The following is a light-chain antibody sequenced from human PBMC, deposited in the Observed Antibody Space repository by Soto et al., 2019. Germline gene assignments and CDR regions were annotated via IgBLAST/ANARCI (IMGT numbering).Light chain of an antibody. J-gene: IGLJ2*01. V-gene: IGLV2-23*01. CDR2: EGS. CDR3: CSYAGSSVA. CDR1: SSDVGSYNL. Sequence: QSALTQPASVSGSPGQSITSSCTGTSSDVGSYNLVSWYQQHPGKAPKLMIYEGSKRPSGVSNRFSGSKSGNTASLTISGVQAEDEAEYYCCSYAGSSVAFGGETKLTVL.